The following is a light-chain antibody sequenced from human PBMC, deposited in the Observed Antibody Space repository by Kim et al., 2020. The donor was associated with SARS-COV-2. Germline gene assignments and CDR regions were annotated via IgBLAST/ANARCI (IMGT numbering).Light chain of an antibody. CDR3: HQYNYYPVT. J-gene: IGKJ2*01. CDR2: DAS. V-gene: IGKV1-16*01. CDR1: QGISKY. Sequence: DIQMTQSPSSLSASVGDRVTITCRASQGISKYLAWVQQKPGKAPKSLIYDASTLRSGVPSRFSGSGSGTDFTLTISSLQPEDFATYYCHQYNYYPVTFGQGTKLEI.